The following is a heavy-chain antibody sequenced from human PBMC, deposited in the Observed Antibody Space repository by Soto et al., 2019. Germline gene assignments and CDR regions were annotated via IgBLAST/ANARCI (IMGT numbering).Heavy chain of an antibody. CDR1: GFTFSAHY. CDR2: IRNKANSYTT. CDR3: ARGAAAHLGERYYYGLDV. Sequence: EVQLVESGGGLVQPGGSLRLSCAASGFTFSAHYMDWVRQAPGKGLDWVGRIRNKANSYTTEYAASVKGRFTISRDDSQNSLYLQMNSLKTEDTAVYYCARGAAAHLGERYYYGLDVWGQGTTVTVSS. J-gene: IGHJ6*02. D-gene: IGHD6-13*01. V-gene: IGHV3-72*01.